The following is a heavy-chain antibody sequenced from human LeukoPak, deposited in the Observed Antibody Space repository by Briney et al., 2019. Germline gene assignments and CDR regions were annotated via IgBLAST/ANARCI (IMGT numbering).Heavy chain of an antibody. CDR3: ARVVYSYGYGNFDY. Sequence: MTSGTLSLTCAVSGGSISSSNWWSWVRQPPGKGLEWIGEIYHSGSTNYNPSLKSRVTISVDKSKNQFSLKLSSVTAADTAVYYCARVVYSYGYGNFDYWGQGTLVTVSS. V-gene: IGHV4-4*02. J-gene: IGHJ4*02. D-gene: IGHD5-18*01. CDR2: IYHSGST. CDR1: GGSISSSNW.